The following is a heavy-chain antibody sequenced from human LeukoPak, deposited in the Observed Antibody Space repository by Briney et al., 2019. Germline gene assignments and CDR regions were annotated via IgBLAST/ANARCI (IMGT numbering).Heavy chain of an antibody. Sequence: GGSLRLSCAASGFTFSSYSMNWVRQAPGKGLEWVSSISSSSSYIYYADSVKGRFTISRDNAKNSLNLQMNSLRAEDTAVYYCAREWLYYYDSSGYYYGSEYFQHWGQGTLVTVSS. D-gene: IGHD3-22*01. CDR2: ISSSSSYI. CDR3: AREWLYYYDSSGYYYGSEYFQH. V-gene: IGHV3-21*01. J-gene: IGHJ1*01. CDR1: GFTFSSYS.